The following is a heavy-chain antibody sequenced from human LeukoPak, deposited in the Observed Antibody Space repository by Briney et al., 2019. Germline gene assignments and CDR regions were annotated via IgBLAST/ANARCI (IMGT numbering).Heavy chain of an antibody. CDR3: ARVEGYYYGSGTYNYYYYYGMDV. J-gene: IGHJ6*02. Sequence: GASVKVSCKASGYTFTGYYMHWVRQAPGQGLEWMGWINPNSGGTNYAQKFQGRVTMTRDTSISTAYMELSRLRSDDTAVYYCARVEGYYYGSGTYNYYYYYGMDVWGQGTTVSVSS. V-gene: IGHV1-2*02. CDR2: INPNSGGT. CDR1: GYTFTGYY. D-gene: IGHD3-10*01.